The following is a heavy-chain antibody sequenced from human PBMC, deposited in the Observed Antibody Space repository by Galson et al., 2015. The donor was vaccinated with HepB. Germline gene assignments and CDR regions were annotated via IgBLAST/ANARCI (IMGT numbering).Heavy chain of an antibody. CDR1: GFTFTTFS. D-gene: IGHD1-26*01. CDR3: FTNSWEQVGY. CDR2: ITPSSNGI. Sequence: SLRLSCAASGFTFTTFSMNWVRQAPGKGLEWISYITPSSNGILYAGSVRGRFTVSRDNAKNSVYLQMNSLRVEDTAVYFCFTNSWEQVGYWGQGTLVTVSS. V-gene: IGHV3-48*01. J-gene: IGHJ4*02.